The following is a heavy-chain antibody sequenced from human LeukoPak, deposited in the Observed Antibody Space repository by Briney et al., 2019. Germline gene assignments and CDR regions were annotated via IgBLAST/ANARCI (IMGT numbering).Heavy chain of an antibody. D-gene: IGHD1-26*01. V-gene: IGHV1-18*01. CDR1: GYTVTTYG. CDR2: ISAYNGNT. CDR3: ARVTSGSSKSLDY. Sequence: ASVKVSCKASGYTVTTYGINWVRQVPGQGLEWMGWISAYNGNTNYAQKLQGRVTMTTDTSTSTAYMELRSLRSDDTAVYYCARVTSGSSKSLDYWGQGTLVTVSS. J-gene: IGHJ4*02.